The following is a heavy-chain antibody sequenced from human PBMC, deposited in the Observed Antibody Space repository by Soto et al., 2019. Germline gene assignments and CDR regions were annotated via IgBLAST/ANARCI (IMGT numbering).Heavy chain of an antibody. V-gene: IGHV4-30-4*01. CDR1: GGSISSGDYY. D-gene: IGHD3-22*01. CDR2: IYYSGST. J-gene: IGHJ4*02. CDR3: ARDPYYYDSSGYN. Sequence: LSLTCTVSGGSISSGDYYWSWIRQPPGKGLEWIGYIYYSGSTYYNPSLKSRVTISIDTSKNQFSLKLSSVTAADTAVYYCARDPYYYDSSGYNWGQGTLVTVS.